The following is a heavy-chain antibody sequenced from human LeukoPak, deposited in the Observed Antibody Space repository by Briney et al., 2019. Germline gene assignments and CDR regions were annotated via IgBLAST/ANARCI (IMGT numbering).Heavy chain of an antibody. V-gene: IGHV3-7*01. CDR3: ARDSRFCTSYNCRVDAFDI. Sequence: GGSLRLSCAASGFTFSGCWMSWVRQSPGKGLEWVANIKEDGSQKYYVDSVRGRFTISRDNAKNSLFLQMDSLRAEDTAVYYCARDSRFCTSYNCRVDAFDIWGQGTMVTVTS. J-gene: IGHJ3*02. CDR2: IKEDGSQK. D-gene: IGHD1-1*01. CDR1: GFTFSGCW.